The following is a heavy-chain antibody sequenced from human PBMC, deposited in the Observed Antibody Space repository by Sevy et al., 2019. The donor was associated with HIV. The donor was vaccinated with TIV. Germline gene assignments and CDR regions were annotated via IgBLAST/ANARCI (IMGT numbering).Heavy chain of an antibody. J-gene: IGHJ4*02. CDR2: IRSKANGGTT. V-gene: IGHV3-49*03. D-gene: IGHD5-18*01. Sequence: GGSLRLSCTASGFTFGDYAMSWFRQAPGKGLEWVGFIRSKANGGTTEYAASVKGRFTISRDDSKSIAYLQMNSLKTEDTAVYYCTRESGYHGFWVLAYWGQGTLVTVSS. CDR1: GFTFGDYA. CDR3: TRESGYHGFWVLAY.